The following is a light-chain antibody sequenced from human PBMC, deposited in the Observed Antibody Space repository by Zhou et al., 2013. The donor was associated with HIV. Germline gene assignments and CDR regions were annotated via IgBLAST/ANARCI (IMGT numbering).Light chain of an antibody. CDR2: GAS. J-gene: IGKJ1*01. CDR1: QYISTY. CDR3: QQYYSDLWT. V-gene: IGKV1-8*01. Sequence: QMTQSPSSVSASIGATVTITCRASQYISTYLAWYQQKPGKAPEVLIYGASTLQSGVPSRFSGSGSGTDFTLTIDCLQSEDFATYYCQQYYSDLWTFGQGTKVEIK.